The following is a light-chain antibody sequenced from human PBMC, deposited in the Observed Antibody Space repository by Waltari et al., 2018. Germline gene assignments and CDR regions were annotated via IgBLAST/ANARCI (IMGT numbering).Light chain of an antibody. V-gene: IGKV1-39*01. Sequence: DIQMTQSPSSLSASVGDRVTITCRASQNINIFLSWYQKRPGGAPRLLIYAASSLHSGVPSRFSGSGSGTDFTLTIASLQPEDFATYYCQQSDTFFALTFGGGTKVEI. CDR3: QQSDTFFALT. CDR1: QNINIF. J-gene: IGKJ4*01. CDR2: AAS.